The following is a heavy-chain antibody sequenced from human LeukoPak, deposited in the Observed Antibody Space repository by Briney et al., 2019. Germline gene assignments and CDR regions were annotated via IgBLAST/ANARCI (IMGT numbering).Heavy chain of an antibody. D-gene: IGHD1-26*01. V-gene: IGHV1-2*06. CDR1: GYIFTDYR. Sequence: GASVKVSCKASGYIFTDYRLHWVRQAPGQGLEWMGRINPKSGGTNYAQKFQGRVTMTSDTSITTAYMELRRLKSDDTAFYFCATEDSRSGSYYDPWGQGTLVTVSS. J-gene: IGHJ5*02. CDR2: INPKSGGT. CDR3: ATEDSRSGSYYDP.